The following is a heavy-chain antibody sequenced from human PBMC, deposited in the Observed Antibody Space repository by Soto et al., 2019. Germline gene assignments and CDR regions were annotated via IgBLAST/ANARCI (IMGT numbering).Heavy chain of an antibody. Sequence: PSETLSLTCTVSGGSISSSSYYWGWIRQPPGKGLEWIGSIYYSGSTYYNPSLKSRVTISVDTSKNQFSLKLSSVTAADTAVYYCASIREWLLQNWYFDLWGRGTLVTVSS. CDR1: GGSISSSSYY. J-gene: IGHJ2*01. V-gene: IGHV4-39*01. D-gene: IGHD3-3*01. CDR3: ASIREWLLQNWYFDL. CDR2: IYYSGST.